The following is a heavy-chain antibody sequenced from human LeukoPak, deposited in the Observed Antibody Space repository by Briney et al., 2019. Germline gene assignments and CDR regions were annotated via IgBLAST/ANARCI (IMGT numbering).Heavy chain of an antibody. CDR3: VRVGVRGYFTGYFDY. V-gene: IGHV4-39*07. J-gene: IGHJ4*02. D-gene: IGHD3-22*01. CDR1: GGSISSSSYY. Sequence: SETLSLTCTVSGGSISSSSYYWGWIRQPPGKGLEWIGSIYYSGSTYYNPSLKSRVTISVDTSKNQFSLKLSSVTAADTAVYYCVRVGVRGYFTGYFDYWGQGTLVTVSS. CDR2: IYYSGST.